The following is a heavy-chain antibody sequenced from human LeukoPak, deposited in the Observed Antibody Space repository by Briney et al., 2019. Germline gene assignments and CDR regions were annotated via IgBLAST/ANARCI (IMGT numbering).Heavy chain of an antibody. CDR2: MSSDGGDI. D-gene: IGHD4-17*01. CDR3: ATPPTVTRNY. J-gene: IGHJ4*02. CDR1: GFTFSRYG. Sequence: GGSLRLSWAASGFTFSRYGMHWVRQAPGKGLEWLAVMSSDGGDIYYADSVKGRFTISRDNSKNTLYLQMNSLRAEDTAVYYCATPPTVTRNYWGRGTLVTVSS. V-gene: IGHV3-30*03.